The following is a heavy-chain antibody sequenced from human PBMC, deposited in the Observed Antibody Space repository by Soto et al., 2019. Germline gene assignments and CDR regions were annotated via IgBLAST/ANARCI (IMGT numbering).Heavy chain of an antibody. V-gene: IGHV3-30*18. CDR3: AKGSENPEQQLLTRH. J-gene: IGHJ4*02. Sequence: QVQLVESGGGVVQPGRSLRLSCAASGFTFSSYGMHWVRQAPGKGLEWVAVISYDGSNKYYADSVKGRFTISRDNSKNTLYLQMNSLRAEDTAVYYCAKGSENPEQQLLTRHWGQGTLVTVSS. CDR2: ISYDGSNK. D-gene: IGHD6-13*01. CDR1: GFTFSSYG.